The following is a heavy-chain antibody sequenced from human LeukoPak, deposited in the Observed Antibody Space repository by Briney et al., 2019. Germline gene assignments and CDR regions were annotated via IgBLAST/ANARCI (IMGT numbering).Heavy chain of an antibody. CDR3: ARSLVLMVYAKSMYWFDP. CDR1: GYTFTSYD. J-gene: IGHJ5*02. D-gene: IGHD2-8*01. CDR2: MNPNSGNT. V-gene: IGHV1-8*01. Sequence: ASVKVSCKASGYTFTSYDFDWVRQATGQGPEWMGWMNPNSGNTGYAQKFQGRVTMTRDTSISTAYMELSSLRSEDTAVYYCARSLVLMVYAKSMYWFDPWGQGTLVTVSS.